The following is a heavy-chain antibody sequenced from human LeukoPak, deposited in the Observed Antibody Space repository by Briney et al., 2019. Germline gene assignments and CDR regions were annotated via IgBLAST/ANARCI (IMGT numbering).Heavy chain of an antibody. CDR3: ATFPWEKQQLVRRNWFDP. CDR2: FGPEDGEA. J-gene: IGHJ5*02. CDR1: GYTLTELS. D-gene: IGHD6-13*01. V-gene: IGHV1-24*01. Sequence: AASVKVSCKVSGYTLTELSMHWVRQAPGKGLEWMGGFGPEDGEAIYAQKFQGRVTMTEDTSTDTAYMELSSLRSEDTAVYYCATFPWEKQQLVRRNWFDPWGQGTLVTVSS.